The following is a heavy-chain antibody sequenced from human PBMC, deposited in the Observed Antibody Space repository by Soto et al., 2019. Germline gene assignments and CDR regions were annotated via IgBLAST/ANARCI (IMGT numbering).Heavy chain of an antibody. Sequence: EVQLVESGGGLVQPGGSLRLSCAASGFTFSSYWMHWVRQAPGKGLVWVSRINSDGSSTSYADSVKGRFTISRDNAKNTLYLQMNSLRAEDTAVYYCARKNYGYGSSWYRGASNWFDPWGQGTLVTVSS. D-gene: IGHD6-13*01. V-gene: IGHV3-74*01. CDR1: GFTFSSYW. J-gene: IGHJ5*02. CDR2: INSDGSST. CDR3: ARKNYGYGSSWYRGASNWFDP.